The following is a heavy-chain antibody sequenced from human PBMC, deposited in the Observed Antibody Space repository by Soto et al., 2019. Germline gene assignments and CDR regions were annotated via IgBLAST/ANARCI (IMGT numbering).Heavy chain of an antibody. V-gene: IGHV4-4*02. CDR2: IYHSGST. Sequence: SETLSLTCAVSGGSISSSNLWSWVRQPPGKGLEWIGEIYHSGSTNYNPSLKSRVTISVDKSKNQFSLKLSSVTAADTAVYYCARVSVAGTRFDYWGQGTLVTVSS. CDR1: GGSISSSNL. J-gene: IGHJ4*02. CDR3: ARVSVAGTRFDY. D-gene: IGHD6-19*01.